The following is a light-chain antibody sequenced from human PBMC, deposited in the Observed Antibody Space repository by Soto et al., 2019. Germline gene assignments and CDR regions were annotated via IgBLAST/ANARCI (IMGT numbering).Light chain of an antibody. CDR1: QSVSSY. J-gene: IGKJ5*01. V-gene: IGKV3-11*01. CDR3: QQRSNSPIT. CDR2: DTS. Sequence: EILLPPSPSPLSLSHGERATLSCRASQSVSSYLAWYPQKPGQAPRLLIYDTSNRATGIPARFSGSGSGTDFTLTISSLEPEELAVYYGQQRSNSPITCGQGTRVEIK.